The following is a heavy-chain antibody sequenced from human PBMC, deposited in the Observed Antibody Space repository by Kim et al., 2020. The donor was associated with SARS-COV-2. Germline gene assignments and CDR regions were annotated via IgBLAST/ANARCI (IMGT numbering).Heavy chain of an antibody. CDR1: GDTFRSYA. J-gene: IGHJ4*02. CDR3: ARAGFYCSGGSCYSFLKN. V-gene: IGHV1-69*13. D-gene: IGHD2-15*01. Sequence: SVKVSCKASGDTFRSYAINWVRQAPGQGLEWMGGIIPIFDTANYAQKFQDRVTITADESTSTAYMEVTSLRSEDTALYYCARAGFYCSGGSCYSFLKNWGQGTLVTVSS. CDR2: IIPIFDTA.